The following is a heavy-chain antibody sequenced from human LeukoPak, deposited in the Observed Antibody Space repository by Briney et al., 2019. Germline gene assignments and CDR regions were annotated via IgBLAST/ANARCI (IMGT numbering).Heavy chain of an antibody. CDR1: GGSISSSSYY. CDR3: ARLVLGSGWYFDY. J-gene: IGHJ4*02. Sequence: SETPSLTCTVSGGSISSSSYYWGWIRQPPGKGLEWIGSIYYSGSTYYNPSLKSRVTISVDTSKNQFSLKLSSVTAADTAVYYCARLVLGSGWYFDYWGQGTLVTVSS. CDR2: IYYSGST. V-gene: IGHV4-39*01. D-gene: IGHD6-19*01.